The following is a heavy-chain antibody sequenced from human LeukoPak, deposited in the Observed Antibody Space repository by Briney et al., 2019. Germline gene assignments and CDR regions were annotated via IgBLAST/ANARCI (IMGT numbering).Heavy chain of an antibody. V-gene: IGHV1-69*05. CDR2: IIPIFGTT. CDR1: GGTFRSYA. D-gene: IGHD3-22*01. CDR3: ARDTRKQRSSGYYLMDAFDI. Sequence: SVKVSCKASGGTFRSYAISWVRQAPGQRLEWMGRIIPIFGTTNYAQKFQGRVTIITDESTSTAYMELSSLRSEDTTVHYCARDTRKQRSSGYYLMDAFDIWGQGTMVTVSS. J-gene: IGHJ3*02.